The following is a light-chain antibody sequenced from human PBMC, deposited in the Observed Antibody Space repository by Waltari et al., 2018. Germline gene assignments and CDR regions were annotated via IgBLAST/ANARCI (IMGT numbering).Light chain of an antibody. J-gene: IGKJ1*01. CDR2: AAS. CDR1: QNIGIY. CDR3: QQSHNTPWT. Sequence: DIQMTQSPSSLSASVGDRVTMTCRASQNIGIYLNWYHQKPGKAPKLLIYAASSLQSGVPARFSGSGSGTDSTLTISSLQPEEFATYYCQQSHNTPWTFGQGTKVEIK. V-gene: IGKV1-39*01.